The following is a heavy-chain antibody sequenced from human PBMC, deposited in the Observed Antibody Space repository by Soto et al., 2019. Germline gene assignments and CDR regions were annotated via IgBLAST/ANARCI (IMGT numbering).Heavy chain of an antibody. D-gene: IGHD6-19*01. J-gene: IGHJ4*02. CDR1: GYTFTTYH. CDR3: AKGGSSGWFIDY. Sequence: QVHLVQSGAEVNKPGASVKVSCKASGYTFTTYHIHWVRQAPGQRLEWMGWINAGNGDTKYSQKFQGRVTITRDTSASTAYMELSSLRSEDTSVYFCAKGGSSGWFIDYWVQGTLVTVSS. CDR2: INAGNGDT. V-gene: IGHV1-3*01.